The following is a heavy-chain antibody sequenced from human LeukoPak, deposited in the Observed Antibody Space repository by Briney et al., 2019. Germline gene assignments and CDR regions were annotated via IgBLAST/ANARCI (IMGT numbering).Heavy chain of an antibody. CDR3: ARDSDSGNRHLLFNNWFDP. D-gene: IGHD2-21*01. CDR1: GSTFSSYA. V-gene: IGHV3-30-3*01. Sequence: PGGSLRLSCAASGSTFSSYAMHWVRQAPGKGLEWVAVISYDGSNKYYADSVKGRFTISRDNSKNTLYLQMNSLRAEDTAVYYCARDSDSGNRHLLFNNWFDPWAREPWSPSPQ. J-gene: IGHJ5*02. CDR2: ISYDGSNK.